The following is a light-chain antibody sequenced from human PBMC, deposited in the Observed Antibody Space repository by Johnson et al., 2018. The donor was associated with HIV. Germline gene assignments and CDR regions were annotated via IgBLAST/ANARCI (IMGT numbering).Light chain of an antibody. J-gene: IGLJ1*01. Sequence: QSVLTQPPSVSAAPGQKVTISCSGSSSNIGNNYVSWYQQLPGTAPKLLIYENNKRPSGIPDRFFGSKSGTSATLGVNGLQPGAEADYYCGTWDSSLSAYVFGTGTKVTVL. CDR1: SSNIGNNY. V-gene: IGLV1-51*02. CDR3: GTWDSSLSAYV. CDR2: ENN.